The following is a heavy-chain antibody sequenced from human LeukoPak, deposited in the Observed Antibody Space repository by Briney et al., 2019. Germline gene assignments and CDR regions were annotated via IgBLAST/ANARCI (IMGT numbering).Heavy chain of an antibody. CDR2: ISSTGNTI. J-gene: IGHJ4*02. CDR3: ARASFTSELY. D-gene: IGHD1-14*01. V-gene: IGHV3-48*03. CDR1: GFTFSTYE. Sequence: PGGSLRLSCAASGFTFSTYEMNWVRQAPGKGLEWVSYISSTGNTIYYADSVKGRFTISRDNAKYSLYLQMNSLRAEDTAVYYCARASFTSELYWGQGTLVTVSS.